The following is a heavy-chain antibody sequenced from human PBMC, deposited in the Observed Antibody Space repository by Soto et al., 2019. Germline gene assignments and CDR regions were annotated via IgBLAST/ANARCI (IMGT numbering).Heavy chain of an antibody. V-gene: IGHV3-48*03. Sequence: EVQLVESGGGLVQPGGSLRLSCAASGFTFSSYEMNWVRQAPGKGLEWVSYISSSASTIYYADSVKGRFTISRDNAKNSLVLQRNSLGAEETAVYCCARGHYSSGGGYFDYWGQETLVTVSS. CDR2: ISSSASTI. J-gene: IGHJ4*02. D-gene: IGHD6-19*01. CDR3: ARGHYSSGGGYFDY. CDR1: GFTFSSYE.